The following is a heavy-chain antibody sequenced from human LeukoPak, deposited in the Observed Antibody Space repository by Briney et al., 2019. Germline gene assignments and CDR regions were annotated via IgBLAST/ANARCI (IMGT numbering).Heavy chain of an antibody. D-gene: IGHD6-19*01. CDR2: ISSSSSYI. Sequence: GGSLRLSCAASGFTFSSYSMNWVRQAPGKGLEWVSSISSSSSYIYYADSVKGRFTISRDNAKNSLYLQMNSLRAEDTAVYYCARDVSSGWYDVGVWYYHYYMDVWGKGTTVTVSS. J-gene: IGHJ6*03. CDR1: GFTFSSYS. V-gene: IGHV3-21*01. CDR3: ARDVSSGWYDVGVWYYHYYMDV.